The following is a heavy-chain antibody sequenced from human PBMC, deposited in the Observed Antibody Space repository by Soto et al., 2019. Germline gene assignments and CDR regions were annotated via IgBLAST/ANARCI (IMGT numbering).Heavy chain of an antibody. CDR1: GYPFTGYY. Sequence: QVQLVQSGSEVKKPGASVTVSCKASGYPFTGYYIHWVRQAPGQGPEWMGWVSPKTGETNYVQKFQGRVTMTPETSTSTAYLELTRLTSDDTVVYYCARRPMWRQVAQDYGMDVWGHGTTVTVS. J-gene: IGHJ6*02. CDR2: VSPKTGET. CDR3: ARRPMWRQVAQDYGMDV. V-gene: IGHV1-2*02. D-gene: IGHD2-15*01.